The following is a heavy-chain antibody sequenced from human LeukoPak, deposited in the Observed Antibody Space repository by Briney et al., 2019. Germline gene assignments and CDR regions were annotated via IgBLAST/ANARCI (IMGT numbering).Heavy chain of an antibody. D-gene: IGHD3-22*01. Sequence: MGRIIPILGIANYAQKFQGRVTITADKSTSTAYMELSSLRSEDTAVYYCARDYYDSSGQFDYWGQGTLVTVSS. CDR3: ARDYYDSSGQFDY. J-gene: IGHJ4*02. V-gene: IGHV1-69*04. CDR2: IIPILGIA.